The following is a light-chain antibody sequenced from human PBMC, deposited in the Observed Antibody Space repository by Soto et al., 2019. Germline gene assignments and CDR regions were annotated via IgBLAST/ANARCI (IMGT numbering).Light chain of an antibody. J-gene: IGLJ2*01. CDR2: QDN. CDR3: QAWDSSTVL. Sequence: SYELTQPPSVSVSPGRTASITCSGDNLGKKYVSCYQQKPGQAPVVAIYQDNKRPSGIPERISGSNSGTTATLIIGGTQAVDEADYYCQAWDSSTVLFGGGTKVTVL. V-gene: IGLV3-1*01. CDR1: NLGKKY.